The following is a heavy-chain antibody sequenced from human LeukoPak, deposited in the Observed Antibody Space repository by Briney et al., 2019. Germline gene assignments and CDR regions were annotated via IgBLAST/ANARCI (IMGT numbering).Heavy chain of an antibody. V-gene: IGHV1-69*13. Sequence: SVKVSCKASGGTFSSYAISWVRQAPGQGLEWMGGIIPIFGTANYAQKFQGRVTITADESTSTAYMELSSLRSEDTAVYYCARDSCRIWEQQQEAFDIWGQGTMVTVSS. J-gene: IGHJ3*02. CDR3: ARDSCRIWEQQQEAFDI. CDR1: GGTFSSYA. CDR2: IIPIFGTA. D-gene: IGHD6-13*01.